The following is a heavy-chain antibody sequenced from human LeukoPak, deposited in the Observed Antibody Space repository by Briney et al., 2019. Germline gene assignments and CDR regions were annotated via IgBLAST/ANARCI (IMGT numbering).Heavy chain of an antibody. CDR3: AAEPYYYDSSGYLMDV. CDR2: MNPNSGNT. V-gene: IGHV1-8*01. J-gene: IGHJ6*02. CDR1: GYTFTSYD. D-gene: IGHD3-22*01. Sequence: VASVTVSCTASGYTFTSYDINWVRQATGQGLEWMGWMNPNSGNTGYAQKFQGRVTMTRNTSISTAYMELSSLRSEDTAVYYCAAEPYYYDSSGYLMDVWGQGTTVTVSS.